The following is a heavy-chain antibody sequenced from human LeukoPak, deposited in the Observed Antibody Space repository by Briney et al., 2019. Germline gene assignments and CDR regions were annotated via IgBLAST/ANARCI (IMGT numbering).Heavy chain of an antibody. D-gene: IGHD2-2*01. CDR3: AKDIRDIVVVPAGYYYYMDV. Sequence: GGSLRLSCAASGFTFDDYAMHWVRQAPGKGLEWVSLISGDGDSTSYADSVKGRFTISRDNSKNSLYLQMNSLRTEETALYYCAKDIRDIVVVPAGYYYYMDVWGKGTTVTVSS. J-gene: IGHJ6*03. CDR1: GFTFDDYA. V-gene: IGHV3-43*02. CDR2: ISGDGDST.